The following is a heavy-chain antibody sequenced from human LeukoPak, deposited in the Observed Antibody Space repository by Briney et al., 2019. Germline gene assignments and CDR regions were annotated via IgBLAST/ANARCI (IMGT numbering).Heavy chain of an antibody. Sequence: GGSLRLSCAASGFTFSSYSMNWVRQAPGEGLEWVSSISSSSSYIYYAGSVKGRFTISRDNAKNSLYLQMNSLRAEDTAVYYCARGHSSSSGAFDIWGQGTMVTVSS. V-gene: IGHV3-21*01. J-gene: IGHJ3*02. D-gene: IGHD6-6*01. CDR3: ARGHSSSSGAFDI. CDR1: GFTFSSYS. CDR2: ISSSSSYI.